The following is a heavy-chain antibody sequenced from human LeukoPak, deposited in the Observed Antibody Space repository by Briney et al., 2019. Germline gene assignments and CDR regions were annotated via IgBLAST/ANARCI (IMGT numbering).Heavy chain of an antibody. Sequence: AETLSLTCTVSGYSIGSGSYWGWIRQPPGKGLGWLAIIYHTGDTHYHPSLKSRFTISVDTSKNHFSLKLNSLTPAAPAVYSCARALSYRDRRDYFYNWFEPRGEGTTVTVSS. CDR3: ARALSYRDRRDYFYNWFEP. CDR1: GYSIGSGSY. D-gene: IGHD3-22*01. V-gene: IGHV4-38-2*02. CDR2: IYHTGDT. J-gene: IGHJ5*02.